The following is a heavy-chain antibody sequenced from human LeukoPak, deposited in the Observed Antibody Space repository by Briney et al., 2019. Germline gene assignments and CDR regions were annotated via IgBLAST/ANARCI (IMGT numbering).Heavy chain of an antibody. CDR1: GGSISSHY. J-gene: IGHJ5*02. Sequence: SETPSLTCTVSGGSISSHYWSWIRQPPGKGLEWIGYIYYSGSTNYNPSLKSRVTISVDTSKNQFSLKLSSVTAADTAVYYCARDPGYSSGWYSWFDPWGQGTLVTVSS. CDR2: IYYSGST. CDR3: ARDPGYSSGWYSWFDP. V-gene: IGHV4-59*11. D-gene: IGHD6-19*01.